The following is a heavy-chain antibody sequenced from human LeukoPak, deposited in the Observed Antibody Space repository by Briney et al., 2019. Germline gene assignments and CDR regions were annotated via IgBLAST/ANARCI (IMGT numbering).Heavy chain of an antibody. CDR1: GYSISSGYY. V-gene: IGHV4-38-2*02. CDR2: IYHSGST. J-gene: IGHJ4*02. Sequence: KPSETLSLTCTVSGYSISSGYYWGWIRQPPGKGLEWIGSIYHSGSTYYNPSLKSRVTMSVDTSKNQFSLKLSSVTAADTAIYYCAREIYYDSSAYDYWGQGTLVTVSS. D-gene: IGHD3-22*01. CDR3: AREIYYDSSAYDY.